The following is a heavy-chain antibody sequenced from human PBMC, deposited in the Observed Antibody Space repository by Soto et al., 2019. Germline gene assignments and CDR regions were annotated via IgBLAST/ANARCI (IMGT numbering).Heavy chain of an antibody. CDR2: FIAMLGTP. CDR3: ARGAMANFDY. CDR1: GGAFGSHG. J-gene: IGHJ4*02. Sequence: ASVKVSCKASGGAFGSHGIAWVRQAPGQGLEWMGGFIAMLGTPTYAKKVQGRATITADESLTSSYLELRSLRSEDTAVYFCARGAMANFDYWGQGTVVTVSS. V-gene: IGHV1-69*13. D-gene: IGHD5-18*01.